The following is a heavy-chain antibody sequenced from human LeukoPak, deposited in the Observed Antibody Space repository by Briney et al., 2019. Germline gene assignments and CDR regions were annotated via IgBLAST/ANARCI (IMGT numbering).Heavy chain of an antibody. D-gene: IGHD6-19*01. Sequence: SETLSLTCTVSGGSISSYYWSWIRQPPGKGLEWIGYIYYSGSTNYNPSLKSRVTISVDTSKNQFSLKLSSVTAADTAVYYCARHRRFIAVAGYDALDIWGQGTMVTVSS. CDR2: IYYSGST. CDR3: ARHRRFIAVAGYDALDI. J-gene: IGHJ3*02. CDR1: GGSISSYY. V-gene: IGHV4-59*08.